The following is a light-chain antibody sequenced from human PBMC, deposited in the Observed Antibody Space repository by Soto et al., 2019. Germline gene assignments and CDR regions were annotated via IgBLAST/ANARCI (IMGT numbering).Light chain of an antibody. J-gene: IGLJ2*01. CDR1: SSNIGAGYD. Sequence: QSALTQPPSVSGAPGQRVTISCTGSSSNIGAGYDVHWYQQLPGAAPKLLIYVNNNRPSGVPDRFSGSKSGTSASLAITGLQAEDEADYYCHSYDNSLSGSEVFGGGTKVTVL. V-gene: IGLV1-40*01. CDR2: VNN. CDR3: HSYDNSLSGSEV.